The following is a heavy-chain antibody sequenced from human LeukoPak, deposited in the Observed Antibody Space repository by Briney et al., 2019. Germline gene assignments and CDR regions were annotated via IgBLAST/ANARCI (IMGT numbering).Heavy chain of an antibody. J-gene: IGHJ6*02. CDR1: GFTVSSNY. CDR3: ARDLGPRTFYGMDV. V-gene: IGHV3-66*01. CDR2: IYSGGST. Sequence: GGSLRLSCAASGFTVSSNYMSWVRQAPGKGLEWVSVIYSGGSTYYADSVKGRFTISRDNSKNTLYLQMNSLRAEDTAVYYCARDLGPRTFYGMDVWGQGTTVTVSS.